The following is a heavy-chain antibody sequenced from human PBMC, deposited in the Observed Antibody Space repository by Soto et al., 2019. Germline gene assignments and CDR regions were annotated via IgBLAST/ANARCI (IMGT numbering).Heavy chain of an antibody. CDR1: GYTFTSYA. D-gene: IGHD4-17*01. Sequence: ASVKVSCKASGYTFTSYAISWVRQAPGQGLEWMGWINPSLGIANYSQKFQGRVTITADKSTSTAYMELSSLRSEDTAVYYCARGRATLTYFDYWGKGTMVTVSS. CDR2: INPSLGIA. CDR3: ARGRATLTYFDY. J-gene: IGHJ4*01. V-gene: IGHV1-69*10.